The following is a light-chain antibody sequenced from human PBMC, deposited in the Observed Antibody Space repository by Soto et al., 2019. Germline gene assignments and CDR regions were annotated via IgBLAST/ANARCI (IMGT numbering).Light chain of an antibody. J-gene: IGLJ1*01. CDR2: DIT. Sequence: QSVLTQPRSVSGSPGQSVTISCTGTSSDVGRFEYVSWYQQHPGEAPKVVVYDITKRPSGGPDRFSGSKSGNTASLTISGLQAEDEADYYCCSYAGIYSYVFGTGTKVTVL. V-gene: IGLV2-11*01. CDR1: SSDVGRFEY. CDR3: CSYAGIYSYV.